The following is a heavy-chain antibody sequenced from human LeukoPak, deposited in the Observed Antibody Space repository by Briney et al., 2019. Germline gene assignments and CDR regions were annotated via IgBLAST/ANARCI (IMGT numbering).Heavy chain of an antibody. CDR1: GGSFSGYY. D-gene: IGHD6-13*01. CDR3: ARGPGTWYYY. CDR2: INHSGST. Sequence: PSETLSLTCAVYGGSFSGYYWSWIRQPPGKGLEWIGEINHSGSTNYNPSLKSRVTISIDTFKNQFSLKLSSVTAADTALYYCARGPGTWYYYWGQGTLVTVSS. V-gene: IGHV4-34*01. J-gene: IGHJ4*02.